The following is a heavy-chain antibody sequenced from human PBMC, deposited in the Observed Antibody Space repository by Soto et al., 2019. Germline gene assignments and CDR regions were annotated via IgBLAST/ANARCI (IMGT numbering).Heavy chain of an antibody. CDR2: VPYTGAQT. CDR3: AKDWGRIAVAGWTD. V-gene: IGHV3-23*01. D-gene: IGHD6-19*01. CDR1: GFNFGNYA. J-gene: IGHJ4*02. Sequence: EVPMLESGGGSVQPGGSLRLSCTASGFNFGNYAMGWARQAPGKGLEWLSSLAVPYTGAQTYYADSVAGRLIVSRDDSKNTLYLELNSLRADDTAVYYCAKDWGRIAVAGWTDWGPGTLVTVSS.